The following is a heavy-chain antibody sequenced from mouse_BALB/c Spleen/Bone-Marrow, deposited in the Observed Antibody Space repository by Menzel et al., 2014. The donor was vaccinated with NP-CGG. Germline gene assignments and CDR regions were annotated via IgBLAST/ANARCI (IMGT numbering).Heavy chain of an antibody. D-gene: IGHD2-14*01. Sequence: VQLKESGPELVKPGASVKMSCKASGYTFTSYVMHWVKQKPGQGLEWIGYINPYNDGTRYNEKFKGKATLTSDKSSSTAYMELSSLTSEDSAVYYCAKGGNYRYDFDYWGQGTTLTVSS. CDR1: GYTFTSYV. CDR3: AKGGNYRYDFDY. CDR2: INPYNDGT. V-gene: IGHV1-14*01. J-gene: IGHJ2*01.